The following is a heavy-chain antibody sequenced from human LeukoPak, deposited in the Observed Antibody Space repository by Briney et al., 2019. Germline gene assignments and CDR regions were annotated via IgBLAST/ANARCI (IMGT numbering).Heavy chain of an antibody. Sequence: PGGSLRLSCAASGFTFSGYWMGWVRQAPGKGLEWVANIKQDGSEKYYVDSVKGRFTISRDNAKNSLYLQMNSLRAEGTAVYYCATTCNYYMDVWGKGTTVTVSS. V-gene: IGHV3-7*01. J-gene: IGHJ6*03. CDR1: GFTFSGYW. CDR3: ATTCNYYMDV. CDR2: IKQDGSEK. D-gene: IGHD2-15*01.